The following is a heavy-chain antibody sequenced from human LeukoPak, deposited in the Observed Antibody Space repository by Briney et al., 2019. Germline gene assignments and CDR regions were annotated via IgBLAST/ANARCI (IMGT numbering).Heavy chain of an antibody. CDR1: GGTFSSYA. Sequence: SVKVSCKASGGTFSSYAISWVRQAPGQGLGWMGGIIPIFGTANYAQKFQGRVTITADKSTSTAYMELSSLRSEDTAVYYCASTPQWLVPQNFDYWGQGTLVTVSS. J-gene: IGHJ4*02. V-gene: IGHV1-69*06. D-gene: IGHD6-19*01. CDR2: IIPIFGTA. CDR3: ASTPQWLVPQNFDY.